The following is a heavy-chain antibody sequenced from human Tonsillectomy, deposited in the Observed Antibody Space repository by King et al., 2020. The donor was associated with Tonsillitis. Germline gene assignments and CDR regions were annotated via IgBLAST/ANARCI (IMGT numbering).Heavy chain of an antibody. Sequence: QLVQAGGGVVQPGGSLRLFCAASGLTVSAAIIHWGPKAPGKGLEWVALIAHDGNSKNYAGTLRGRFTISGDNSQNTVYLQMNSVRAEDTAVYYCAKEAYSSGRCGIFDIWGQGTKVTVSS. V-gene: IGHV3-30*01. J-gene: IGHJ3*02. D-gene: IGHD6-19*01. CDR3: AKEAYSSGRCGIFDI. CDR2: IAHDGNSK. CDR1: GLTVSAAI.